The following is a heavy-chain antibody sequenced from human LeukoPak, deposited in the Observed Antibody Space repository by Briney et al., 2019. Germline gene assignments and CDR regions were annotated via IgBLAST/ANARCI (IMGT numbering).Heavy chain of an antibody. J-gene: IGHJ6*03. CDR3: ARGPDRYRVSYYYMDV. CDR1: GYTFTSYD. Sequence: GASVKVSCKASGYTFTSYDINWVRQATGQGLEWMGWMNPNSGNTGYAQKFQGRVTITRNTSISTAYMELSSLRSEDTAVYYCARGPDRYRVSYYYMDVWGKGTTVTVSS. CDR2: MNPNSGNT. D-gene: IGHD3-16*02. V-gene: IGHV1-8*03.